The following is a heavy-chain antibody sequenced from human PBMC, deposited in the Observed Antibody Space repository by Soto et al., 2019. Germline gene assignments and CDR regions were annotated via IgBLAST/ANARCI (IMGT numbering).Heavy chain of an antibody. CDR1: GGSISSYY. D-gene: IGHD6-6*01. CDR2: IYYSGST. J-gene: IGHJ5*02. Sequence: SETLSLTCTVSGGSISSYYWSWIRQPPGKGLEWIGYIYYSGSTNYNPSLKSRVTISVDTSKNQFSLKLSSVTAADTAVYYCARLGDASSIAARFLLIEAFDPWGQGTLVTVSS. CDR3: ARLGDASSIAARFLLIEAFDP. V-gene: IGHV4-59*08.